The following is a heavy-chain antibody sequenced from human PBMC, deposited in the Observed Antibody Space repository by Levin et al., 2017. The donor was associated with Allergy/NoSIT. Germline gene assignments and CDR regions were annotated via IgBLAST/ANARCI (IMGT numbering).Heavy chain of an antibody. D-gene: IGHD6-13*01. J-gene: IGHJ4*02. V-gene: IGHV3-66*02. CDR2: IRKDETT. CDR3: AKNLREWGSTWYFFDY. CDR1: GFSVGSTY. Sequence: LSLPCAASGFSVGSTYMHWVRQAPGRGLEWVSVIRKDETTQHADPVKGRFTISRDNSKNTLYLQMNSLTAEDTAVYYCAKNLREWGSTWYFFDYWGQGTLVTVSS.